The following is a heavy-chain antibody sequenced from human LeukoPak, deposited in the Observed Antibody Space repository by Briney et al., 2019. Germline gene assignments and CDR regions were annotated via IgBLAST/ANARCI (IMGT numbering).Heavy chain of an antibody. V-gene: IGHV3-21*01. CDR1: GFTISSYS. CDR2: ISSSSSYI. CDR3: GPVGYCRSTSCYALDY. J-gene: IGHJ4*02. D-gene: IGHD2-2*01. Sequence: GGTLRLSCAASGFTISSYSMNWVLQAPGKGREWVSSISSSSSYIYYADSVKGRFTISRDNAKNSLYLQMNSLRAEDTAVYYCGPVGYCRSTSCYALDYWGQGTLVTVSS.